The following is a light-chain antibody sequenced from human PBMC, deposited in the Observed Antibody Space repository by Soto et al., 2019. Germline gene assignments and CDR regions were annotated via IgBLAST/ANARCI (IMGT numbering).Light chain of an antibody. V-gene: IGKV3-20*01. Sequence: EIVLTQSPGTLSLSPGERATLSCRASQSVSSPYLAWFQQKPGQAPRLLIYAASSRATGIPDRFSGSGSGTDFTLTISRLEPEDFAMYYCQQYGSSPRTFGQGTKVEI. J-gene: IGKJ1*01. CDR2: AAS. CDR3: QQYGSSPRT. CDR1: QSVSSPY.